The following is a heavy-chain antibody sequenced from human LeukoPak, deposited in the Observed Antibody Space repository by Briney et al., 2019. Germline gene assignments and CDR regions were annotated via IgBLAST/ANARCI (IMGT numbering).Heavy chain of an antibody. Sequence: SETLSLTCAISGHSTTRGYYWAWFRQSPGKGLEWIATFFQSEKSFYNASLKSRVIMSLDTSKSQFSLNLTSVTAADTAVYFCARGTYGYYMDVWGKGTTVTVSS. D-gene: IGHD4-17*01. CDR3: ARGTYGYYMDV. CDR2: FFQSEKS. V-gene: IGHV4-38-2*01. J-gene: IGHJ6*03. CDR1: GHSTTRGYY.